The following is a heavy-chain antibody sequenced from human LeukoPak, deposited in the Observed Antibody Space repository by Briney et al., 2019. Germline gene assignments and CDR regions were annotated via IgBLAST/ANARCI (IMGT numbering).Heavy chain of an antibody. V-gene: IGHV3-20*04. CDR3: ARDRGYSSFDY. CDR1: GFTFDDYG. Sequence: GGSLRLSCAASGFTFDDYGMSWVRQAPGKGLEWVPGINWNGGSTGYADSVKGRFTISRDNAKNSLYLQMNSLTVDDTAVYYCARDRGYSSFDYWGQGTLVTVSS. J-gene: IGHJ4*02. CDR2: INWNGGST. D-gene: IGHD4-23*01.